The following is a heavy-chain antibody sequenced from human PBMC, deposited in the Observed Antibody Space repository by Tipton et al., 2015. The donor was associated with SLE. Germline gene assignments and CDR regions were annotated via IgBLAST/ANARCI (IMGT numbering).Heavy chain of an antibody. CDR2: IYTSGST. CDR1: GGSISSGSYY. V-gene: IGHV4-61*02. CDR3: ARVRAVAGTIFDAFDI. D-gene: IGHD6-19*01. Sequence: TLSLTCTVSGGSISSGSYYWSWIRQPAGKGLEWIGRIYTSGSTNYNPSLKSRVTISVDTSKNQFSLKLSSVTAADTAVYYCARVRAVAGTIFDAFDIWGQGTMVTVSS. J-gene: IGHJ3*02.